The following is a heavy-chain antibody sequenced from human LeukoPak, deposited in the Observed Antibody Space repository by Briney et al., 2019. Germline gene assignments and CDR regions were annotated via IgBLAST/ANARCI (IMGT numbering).Heavy chain of an antibody. Sequence: GASVKVSCKASGYTFTSYIINWVRQAPGQGLECMGGINTNTGNPTYAQGFTGRFVFSLDTSVTTAYLQITSLKAEDTAMYYCARDYWDDSSGNDSWGQGTLVTVSS. CDR1: GYTFTSYI. V-gene: IGHV7-4-1*02. D-gene: IGHD3-22*01. CDR3: ARDYWDDSSGNDS. J-gene: IGHJ4*02. CDR2: INTNTGNP.